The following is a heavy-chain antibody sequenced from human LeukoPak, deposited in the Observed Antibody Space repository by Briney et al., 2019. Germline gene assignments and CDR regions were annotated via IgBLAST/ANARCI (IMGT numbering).Heavy chain of an antibody. D-gene: IGHD2-15*01. CDR3: ARAVTYCSGGSCYSSYFDY. J-gene: IGHJ4*02. CDR2: IREDGSEK. V-gene: IGHV3-7*01. CDR1: GFTFSSYW. Sequence: PGGSLRLSCAASGFTFSSYWMSWVRQAPGKGLEWVANIREDGSEKYYVDSVKGRFTISRDNAKSSLYLQMSSLRAEDTAVYYCARAVTYCSGGSCYSSYFDYWGQGTLVTVSS.